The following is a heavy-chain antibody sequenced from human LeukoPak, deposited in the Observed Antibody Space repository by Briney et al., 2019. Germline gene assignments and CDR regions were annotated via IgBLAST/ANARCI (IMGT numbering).Heavy chain of an antibody. Sequence: GGSLRLSCAASGFTVSSNYMSWVRQAPVKELEWVSVIYSGGSTYYADSVKGRFTISRDNSKNTLYLQMNSLRAEDTAVYYCARDSNNEFTYDYWGQGTLVTVSS. CDR2: IYSGGST. CDR3: ARDSNNEFTYDY. V-gene: IGHV3-66*01. CDR1: GFTVSSNY. J-gene: IGHJ4*02. D-gene: IGHD2-8*01.